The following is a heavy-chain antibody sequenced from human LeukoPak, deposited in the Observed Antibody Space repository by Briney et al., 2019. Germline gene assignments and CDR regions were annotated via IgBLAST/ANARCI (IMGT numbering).Heavy chain of an antibody. D-gene: IGHD3-10*01. CDR2: IYYSGNT. J-gene: IGHJ6*03. CDR1: GGSISSYH. V-gene: IGHV4-59*01. CDR3: ARAITSGSSAMDV. Sequence: SETLSLTCTVSGGSISSYHWSWIRQPPGKGLEWIAYIYYSGNTNYNPSLKSRVTISVDTSKNQFSLKVNSVTTADTAVYYCARAITSGSSAMDVWGKGTTVTVSS.